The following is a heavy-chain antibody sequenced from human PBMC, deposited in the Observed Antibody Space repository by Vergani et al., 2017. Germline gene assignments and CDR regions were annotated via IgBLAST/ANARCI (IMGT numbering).Heavy chain of an antibody. CDR2: INHSGST. Sequence: QVQLQQWGAGLLKPSETLSLTCAVYGGSFSGYYWSWIRQPPGKGLEWIGEINHSGSTNYNPSLKSRVTISVDTSKNKFSLKLSSVTAADTAVYYCARSGGYDSRGYFDYWGQGTLVTVSS. V-gene: IGHV4-34*01. CDR1: GGSFSGYY. D-gene: IGHD3-22*01. J-gene: IGHJ4*02. CDR3: ARSGGYDSRGYFDY.